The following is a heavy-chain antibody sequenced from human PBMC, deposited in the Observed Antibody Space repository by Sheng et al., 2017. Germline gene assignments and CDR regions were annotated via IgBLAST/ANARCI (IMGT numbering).Heavy chain of an antibody. CDR2: IHTNGNT. J-gene: IGHJ4*02. D-gene: IGHD3-10*01. V-gene: IGHV3-53*01. CDR3: ARDHEGRPFDD. Sequence: EVQLVESGGGLIQPGGPVRLSCAASGFTVSDNHMSWVRQAPGMGLEWLSLIHTNGNTYYTDSVKGRFTISRDISKNTLYLQMNSLRAEDTALYYCARDHEGRPFDDWGQGTLVTVSS. CDR1: GFTVSDNH.